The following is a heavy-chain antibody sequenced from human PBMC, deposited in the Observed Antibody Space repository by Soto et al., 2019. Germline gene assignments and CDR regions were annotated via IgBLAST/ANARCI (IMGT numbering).Heavy chain of an antibody. CDR1: GFTVSNYS. V-gene: IGHV3-21*06. J-gene: IGHJ4*02. D-gene: IGHD6-25*01. CDR2: NSSGRRYI. CDR3: ARGRSGWTTLFDY. Sequence: RLSCAASGFTVSNYSMTWVRQAPGEGLEWGSSNSSGRRYIYYADSVKGRFTISRDNAKNSLYLQMNSLRAEDTAMYYCARGRSGWTTLFDYWGQGALVTVSS.